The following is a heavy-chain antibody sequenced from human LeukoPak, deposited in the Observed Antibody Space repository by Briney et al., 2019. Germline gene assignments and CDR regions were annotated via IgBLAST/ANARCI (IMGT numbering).Heavy chain of an antibody. CDR3: ARGSHYYDSSGHPREEY. Sequence: ASVKVSCKASGFTLTSHGISWVRQAPGQRLEWMGWISAYNGNTNYAQKLQGRVSMTTDTSTSTAYMELRSLRSDDTAVYYCARGSHYYDSSGHPREEYWGQGTLVTVSS. V-gene: IGHV1-18*01. J-gene: IGHJ4*02. CDR1: GFTLTSHG. D-gene: IGHD3-22*01. CDR2: ISAYNGNT.